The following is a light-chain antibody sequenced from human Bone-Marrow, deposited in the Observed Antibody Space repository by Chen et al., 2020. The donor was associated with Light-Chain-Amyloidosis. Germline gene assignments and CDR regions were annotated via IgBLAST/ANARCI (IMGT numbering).Light chain of an antibody. CDR2: GSS. Sequence: EIVLTQSPGTLSLSPGEGANLSCRASQTISSNYLTWYQQKFGQAPRLHIYGSSSRATGIPDRFTGSGSGTDFTLTINRLEPEDFAMDYCQQYGTSPLTFGGGTKVEIK. CDR3: QQYGTSPLT. J-gene: IGKJ4*01. CDR1: QTISSNY. V-gene: IGKV3-20*01.